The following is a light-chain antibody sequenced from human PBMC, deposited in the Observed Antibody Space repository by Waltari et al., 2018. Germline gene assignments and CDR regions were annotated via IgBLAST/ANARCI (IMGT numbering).Light chain of an antibody. CDR2: WAS. V-gene: IGKV4-1*01. J-gene: IGKJ1*01. CDR1: QSVLVTSKNKNY. Sequence: DIVMTQSPDSLAVSLGDRATIRCQSIQSVLVTSKNKNYLDWYQQKPGQPPKLLISWASTRESGVPDRFSGSGSGTDFTLTISSLQAEDVAVYFCQQYYNSPRTFGQGTKVEIK. CDR3: QQYYNSPRT.